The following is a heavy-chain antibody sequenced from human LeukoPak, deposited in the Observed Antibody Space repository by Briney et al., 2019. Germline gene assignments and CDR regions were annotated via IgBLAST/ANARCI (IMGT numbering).Heavy chain of an antibody. CDR1: GFTFSDYY. CDR2: ISSSSTYT. J-gene: IGHJ4*02. Sequence: GGSLRLSCAPSGFTFSDYYMSWNRQAPGKGLEWVSYISSSSTYTYYADSVKGRFTISRDNAKNSLSLQMNSLRAEDTAVYYCARVGPRLVGAHYFDYWGQGTLVTVSS. V-gene: IGHV3-11*05. CDR3: ARVGPRLVGAHYFDY. D-gene: IGHD1-26*01.